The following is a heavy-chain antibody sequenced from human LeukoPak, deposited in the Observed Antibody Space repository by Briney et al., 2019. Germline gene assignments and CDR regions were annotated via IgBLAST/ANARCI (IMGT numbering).Heavy chain of an antibody. CDR3: TTDLVFRGYYYDSSGPY. CDR1: GFTVSSNY. D-gene: IGHD3-22*01. CDR2: IKSKSDGGTT. Sequence: GGSLRLSCAASGFTVSSNYMSWVRQAPGKGLEWVGRIKSKSDGGTTDYAAPVKGRFTISRDDSKNTLYLQMNSLKPEDTAVYYCTTDLVFRGYYYDSSGPYWGQGTLVTVSS. J-gene: IGHJ4*02. V-gene: IGHV3-15*05.